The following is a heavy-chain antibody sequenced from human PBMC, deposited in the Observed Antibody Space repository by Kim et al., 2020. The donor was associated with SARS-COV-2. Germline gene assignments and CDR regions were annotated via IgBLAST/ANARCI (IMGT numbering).Heavy chain of an antibody. CDR2: MSGSGGGT. CDR1: GFSFITYD. CDR3: AKGPVVEI. J-gene: IGHJ4*02. D-gene: IGHD3-22*01. Sequence: GGSLRLSCAASGFSFITYDMSWVRQAPGKGLEWVSGMSGSGGGTYYADSVKGRFTISRDSSKNTVYLQMSTLRAEDTAVYYCAKGPVVEIWGQGTLVTVSS. V-gene: IGHV3-23*01.